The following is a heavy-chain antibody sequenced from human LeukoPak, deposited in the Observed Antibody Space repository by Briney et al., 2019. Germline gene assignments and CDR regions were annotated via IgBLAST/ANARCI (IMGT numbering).Heavy chain of an antibody. D-gene: IGHD2-21*02. Sequence: PGGSLRLSCAASGFTFSSYSMNWVRQAPGKGLEWVSSISSSSSYIYYADSVKGRFTISRDNAKNSLYLQMNSLRAEDTAVYYCAKEGVTVVVTAIDDWGQGTLVTVSS. V-gene: IGHV3-21*01. CDR1: GFTFSSYS. J-gene: IGHJ4*02. CDR3: AKEGVTVVVTAIDD. CDR2: ISSSSSYI.